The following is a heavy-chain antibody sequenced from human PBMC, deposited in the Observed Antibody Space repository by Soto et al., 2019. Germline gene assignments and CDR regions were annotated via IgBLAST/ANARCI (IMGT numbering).Heavy chain of an antibody. CDR2: VSGSGGSA. J-gene: IGHJ4*02. D-gene: IGHD6-13*01. CDR3: ATKAGNWYHTAGEY. CDR1: GFTFSSYF. Sequence: EVQLLESGGGLVQPGGSLRLSCAASGFTFSSYFMTWVREATGKGLEWVSAVSGSGGSAYYADSVKGRFTISRDNSKNTLYLQMNSLRAEDTAVYYFATKAGNWYHTAGEYWGQRLPVTVS. V-gene: IGHV3-23*01.